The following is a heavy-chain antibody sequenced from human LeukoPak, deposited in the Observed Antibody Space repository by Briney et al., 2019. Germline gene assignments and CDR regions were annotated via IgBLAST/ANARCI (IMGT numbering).Heavy chain of an antibody. V-gene: IGHV3-7*01. Sequence: GGSLRLSCAASGFTFSGCWMSWVRQTPGNGLEWVANIKEDGNEKYYVDSVKGRFTISRDNAKNSLYLQMSSLRAEDTAVYYCAKDGGVAGLFQYWGQGTLVTVSS. D-gene: IGHD6-19*01. J-gene: IGHJ4*02. CDR3: AKDGGVAGLFQY. CDR2: IKEDGNEK. CDR1: GFTFSGCW.